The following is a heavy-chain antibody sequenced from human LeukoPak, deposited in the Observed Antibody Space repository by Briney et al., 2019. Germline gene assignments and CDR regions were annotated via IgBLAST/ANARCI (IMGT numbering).Heavy chain of an antibody. CDR3: ARTAGYDFWGGPRGLFDP. CDR1: GGSISSSSYY. CDR2: IYYSGST. J-gene: IGHJ5*02. D-gene: IGHD3-3*01. V-gene: IGHV4-39*01. Sequence: SETLSLTCTVSGGSISSSSYYWGWIRQPPGKGLEWIGSIYYSGSTYYNPSLKSRVTISVDTSKNQFSLKLSSVTAADRAVYYCARTAGYDFWGGPRGLFDPWGQGTLVTVSS.